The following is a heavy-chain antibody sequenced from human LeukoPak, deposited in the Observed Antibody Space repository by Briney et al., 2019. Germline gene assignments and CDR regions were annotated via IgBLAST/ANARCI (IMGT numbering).Heavy chain of an antibody. Sequence: PSETLSLTCSVSGGSIHNYHWSWIRQPPGRGLEWIGYIYYSGSPNYNPSLKSRVTISGDTSKNQFSLNLDSMSAADTAVYYCARGGEVGASLFDYWGQGILVTVSS. CDR2: IYYSGSP. J-gene: IGHJ4*02. V-gene: IGHV4-59*01. CDR3: ARGGEVGASLFDY. D-gene: IGHD1-26*01. CDR1: GGSIHNYH.